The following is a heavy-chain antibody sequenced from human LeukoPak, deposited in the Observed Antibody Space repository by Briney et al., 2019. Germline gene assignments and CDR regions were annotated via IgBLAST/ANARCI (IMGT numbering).Heavy chain of an antibody. CDR3: ARVGGLVVPANPSNWFDP. D-gene: IGHD2-2*01. V-gene: IGHV4-39*07. CDR2: IYYSGST. CDR1: GGSISSSSCY. Sequence: PSETLSLTCTVSGGSISSSSCYWGWIRQPPGKGLEWIGSIYYSGSTYYNPSLKSRVTISVDTSKNQFSLKLSSVTAADTAVYYCARVGGLVVPANPSNWFDPWGQGTLVTVSS. J-gene: IGHJ5*02.